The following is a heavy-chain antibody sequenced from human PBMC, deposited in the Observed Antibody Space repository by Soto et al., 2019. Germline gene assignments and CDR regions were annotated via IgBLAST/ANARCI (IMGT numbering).Heavy chain of an antibody. CDR2: INAGNGST. CDR3: ARVLMEGLDP. J-gene: IGHJ5*02. V-gene: IGHV1-3*01. CDR1: GYTFTSYA. Sequence: ASVKVSCKASGYTFTSYAMHWVRQAPGQRLEWMGWINAGNGSTKYSQKFQGRVTITRDTSASTAYMELSSLRSEDTAVYYCARVLMEGLDPWGQGTLVTVSS. D-gene: IGHD3-3*01.